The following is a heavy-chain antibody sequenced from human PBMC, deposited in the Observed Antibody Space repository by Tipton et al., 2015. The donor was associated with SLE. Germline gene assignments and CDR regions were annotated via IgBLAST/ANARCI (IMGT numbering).Heavy chain of an antibody. J-gene: IGHJ4*02. Sequence: TLSLTCAVSGGSISSGGYSWSWIRQPPGKGLEWIGYINHSGNTNYNPSLKSRVTISVDTSKNQFSLKLSSVTAADTAVYYCARGGTALNYWGQGTLVTVSS. CDR3: ARGGTALNY. D-gene: IGHD5-18*01. V-gene: IGHV4-30-2*01. CDR1: GGSISSGGYS. CDR2: INHSGNT.